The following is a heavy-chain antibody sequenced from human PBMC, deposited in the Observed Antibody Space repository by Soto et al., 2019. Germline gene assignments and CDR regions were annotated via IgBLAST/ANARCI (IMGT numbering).Heavy chain of an antibody. D-gene: IGHD4-17*01. CDR2: IYNSGTT. J-gene: IGHJ5*02. Sequence: SETLSLTCIVSGGSISSTSHDWGWIRQSPGNGLEWIWNIYNSGTTYYNPSLKSRVTISVDTSKNHFSLSLNSVTAADTAVYFCARGDYGGNFNWFDPWGQGTLVTVSS. CDR1: GGSISSTSHD. V-gene: IGHV4-39*02. CDR3: ARGDYGGNFNWFDP.